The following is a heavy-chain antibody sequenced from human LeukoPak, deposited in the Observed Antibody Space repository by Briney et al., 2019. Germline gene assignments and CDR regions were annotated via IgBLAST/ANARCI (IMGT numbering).Heavy chain of an antibody. CDR2: IYDSGST. D-gene: IGHD3-22*01. V-gene: IGHV4-59*08. CDR3: ARLSHYFDSSGYYYVRYFDY. CDR1: GGSISSYS. Sequence: SQTLSLTCTVAGGSISSYSWSWIRQPPGKGRECIGYIYDSGSTNYNPSLKSRVAISVDKSKDQFSLKLSHVPAADTAVDYCARLSHYFDSSGYYYVRYFDYWGQGTLVTVSS. J-gene: IGHJ4*02.